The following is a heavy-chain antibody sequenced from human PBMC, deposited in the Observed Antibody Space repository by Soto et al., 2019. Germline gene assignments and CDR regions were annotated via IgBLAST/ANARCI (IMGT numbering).Heavy chain of an antibody. D-gene: IGHD3-16*02. Sequence: PGGCVRLSCAASGFTYESYAMSWVRQAPGEGLEWVSGINSGGTVAHYADSVKGRFAISRDNSKNTLSLEMNSLRADDTGLYYCAISTGGFGGLFVVPSDYWGQGTLVTVSS. CDR1: GFTYESYA. CDR3: AISTGGFGGLFVVPSDY. V-gene: IGHV3-23*01. CDR2: INSGGTVA. J-gene: IGHJ4*02.